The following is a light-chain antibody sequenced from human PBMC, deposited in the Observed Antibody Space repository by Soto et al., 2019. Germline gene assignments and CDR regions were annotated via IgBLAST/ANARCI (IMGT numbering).Light chain of an antibody. J-gene: IGLJ2*01. CDR1: SSDIVGHNF. CDR3: SSYTTSSYVV. Sequence: QSVLTQPAAVSGSPGQSITISCTGTSSDIVGHNFVSWYQHHPGKAPKLLIYEVSYRASGVSNRFTGSKSANTASLTISGLQAEDEADYSCSSYTTSSYVVFGGGTKLTVL. V-gene: IGLV2-14*01. CDR2: EVS.